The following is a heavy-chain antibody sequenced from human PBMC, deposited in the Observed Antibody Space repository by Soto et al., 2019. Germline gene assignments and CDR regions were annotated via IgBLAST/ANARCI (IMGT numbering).Heavy chain of an antibody. CDR1: GCTFSSYS. V-gene: IGHV3-21*01. J-gene: IGHJ6*02. Sequence: GRSLRLSCADSGCTFSSYSMNWVRQAPGKGLEWVSSISSSSSYIYYADSVKGRFTISRDNAKNSLYLQMNSLRAEDTAVYYCARDGRTIFGVVPYYYGMDVWGQGTTVTVS. CDR2: ISSSSSYI. D-gene: IGHD3-3*01. CDR3: ARDGRTIFGVVPYYYGMDV.